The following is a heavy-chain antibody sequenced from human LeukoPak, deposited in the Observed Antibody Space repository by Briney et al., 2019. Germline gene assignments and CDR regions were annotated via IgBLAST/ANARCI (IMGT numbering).Heavy chain of an antibody. CDR1: CA. Sequence: CAMSWVRQAPGKGLEWVSAISSSDDGTYHAGSVRGRFTISRDSSKNTLYLQMNSLRAEDTAVYYCAGGSYYSYYYMDVWGKGTTVTVSS. CDR3: AGGSYYSYYYMDV. J-gene: IGHJ6*03. D-gene: IGHD2-15*01. CDR2: ISSSDDGT. V-gene: IGHV3-23*01.